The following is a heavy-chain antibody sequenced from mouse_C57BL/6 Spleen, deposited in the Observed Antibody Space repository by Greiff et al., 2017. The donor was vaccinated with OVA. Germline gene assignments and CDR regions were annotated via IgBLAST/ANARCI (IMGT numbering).Heavy chain of an antibody. Sequence: EVQLVESGGGLVQPGGSLSLSCAASGFTFTDYYMSWVRQPPGQALEWLGFIRNKANGYTTEYSASVKGRFTISRDNSQSILYLQMNALGAEDSATYYCARYRYGLGYFDDWGQGTTLTVSS. CDR3: ARYRYGLGYFDD. CDR2: IRNKANGYTT. CDR1: GFTFTDYY. D-gene: IGHD1-2*01. V-gene: IGHV7-3*01. J-gene: IGHJ2*01.